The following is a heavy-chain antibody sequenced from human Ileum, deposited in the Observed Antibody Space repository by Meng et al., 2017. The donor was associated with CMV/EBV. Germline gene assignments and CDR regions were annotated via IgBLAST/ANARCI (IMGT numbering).Heavy chain of an antibody. D-gene: IGHD3-3*01. Sequence: GESLKISCAASGFTFTDAWMSWVRQAPGKGLEWVGRIKSETDGATTDYAAPVKGRFTISRDDSKNTLYLQMNSLKSEDTAVYHCTRLTIFGVVTHGMDVWGQGTTVTVDS. CDR1: GFTFTDAW. V-gene: IGHV3-15*01. J-gene: IGHJ6*01. CDR2: IKSETDGATT. CDR3: TRLTIFGVVTHGMDV.